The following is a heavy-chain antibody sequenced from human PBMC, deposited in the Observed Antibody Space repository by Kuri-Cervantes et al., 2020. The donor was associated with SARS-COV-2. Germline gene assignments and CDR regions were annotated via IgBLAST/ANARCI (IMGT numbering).Heavy chain of an antibody. V-gene: IGHV3-23*01. CDR2: ISGSGGST. J-gene: IGHJ5*02. CDR1: GFTFSSYA. Sequence: GGSLRLSCAASGFTFSSYAMSWVRRAPGKGLEWVSAISGSGGSTYYADSVKGRFTISRDNSKNTLYLQMKSLRAEDTAVYYCAKDLGRPNWFDPWGQGTLVTVSS. CDR3: AKDLGRPNWFDP.